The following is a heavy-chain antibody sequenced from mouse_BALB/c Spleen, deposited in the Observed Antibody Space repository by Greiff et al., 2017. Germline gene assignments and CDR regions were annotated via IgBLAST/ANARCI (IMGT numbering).Heavy chain of an antibody. J-gene: IGHJ2*01. V-gene: IGHV3-8*02. D-gene: IGHD2-14*01. Sequence: EVQLQQSGPSLVKPSQTLSLTCSVTGDSFTSCYWTWIRKFPGNKLEYMGYISYSGSTYYNPSLKSRISITRDTSQNQYYLQLNSVTTEDTATYYCARYDYRYDGYFDDWGQGTTLTVSS. CDR3: ARYDYRYDGYFDD. CDR1: GDSFTSCY. CDR2: ISYSGST.